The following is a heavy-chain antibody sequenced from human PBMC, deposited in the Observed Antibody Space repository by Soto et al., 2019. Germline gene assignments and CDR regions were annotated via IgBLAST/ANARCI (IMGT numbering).Heavy chain of an antibody. J-gene: IGHJ3*02. CDR1: GGTFNTYS. CDR2: IIPIGGIA. Sequence: QVQLVQSGAEVKKPGSSVKVSCQAAGGTFNTYSIHWVRQAPGQGLEWMGRIIPIGGIAKYAQKVQGRVAITADKSTSIDYRMEVHSLRPEDTAMYYGARAMVVFAKAAFDIWCQGTMVSVSS. D-gene: IGHD2-15*01. CDR3: ARAMVVFAKAAFDI. V-gene: IGHV1-69*02.